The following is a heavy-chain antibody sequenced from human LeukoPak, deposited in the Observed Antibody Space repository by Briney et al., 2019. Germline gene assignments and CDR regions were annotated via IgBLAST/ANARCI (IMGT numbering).Heavy chain of an antibody. CDR3: AREGRGGYYGFDY. CDR2: INSDGSST. Sequence: GGSLRLSCAASGFTFSSSWMHWVRQAPGKGLVWVARINSDGSSTNYADSVKGRFTISRDNAKNTLYLQMNSLRAEDTAVYYCAREGRGGYYGFDYWVQGTLVAVSS. CDR1: GFTFSSSW. J-gene: IGHJ4*02. V-gene: IGHV3-74*01. D-gene: IGHD3-3*01.